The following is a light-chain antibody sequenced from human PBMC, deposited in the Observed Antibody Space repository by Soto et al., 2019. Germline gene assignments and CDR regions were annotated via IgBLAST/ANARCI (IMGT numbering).Light chain of an antibody. CDR1: QSVSDNY. Sequence: ELGLTQSPGTLSQSPGERATLSCRASQSVSDNYLAWYQQKPGQAPRLLIYGASTRAPGIPARFGGGGSGTDFTLTISSLQSEDFAVYYCQQYNTWPPITFGQGTRLEIK. J-gene: IGKJ5*01. V-gene: IGKV3D-15*01. CDR2: GAS. CDR3: QQYNTWPPIT.